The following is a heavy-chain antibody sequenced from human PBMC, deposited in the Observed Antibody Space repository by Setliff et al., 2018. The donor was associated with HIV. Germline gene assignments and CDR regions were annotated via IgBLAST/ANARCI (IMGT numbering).Heavy chain of an antibody. V-gene: IGHV5-51*01. J-gene: IGHJ6*03. CDR3: ARFWGSSGWYGDYYYYYMDV. CDR1: GYSFSNYY. Sequence: GESLKISCKGSGYSFSNYYIGWVRQMPGKGLEWMGMIYPGDSDTRYSPSFQGQVTISADKSISTAYLQWSSLKASDTAMYYCARFWGSSGWYGDYYYYYMDVWGKGTTVTVSS. D-gene: IGHD6-19*01. CDR2: IYPGDSDT.